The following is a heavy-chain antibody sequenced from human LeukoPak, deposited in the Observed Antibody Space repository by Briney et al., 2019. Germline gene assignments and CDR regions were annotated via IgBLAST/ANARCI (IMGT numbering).Heavy chain of an antibody. CDR2: INHSGST. V-gene: IGHV4-34*01. CDR3: ARHDFWSGSYGENHFDY. Sequence: PSETLSLTCAVYGGSFSGYYWSWIRQPPGKGLEWIGEINHSGSTNYNPSLKSRVTISVDTSKNQFSLKLSSVTAADTAVYYCARHDFWSGSYGENHFDYWGQGTLVTV. J-gene: IGHJ4*02. D-gene: IGHD3-3*01. CDR1: GGSFSGYY.